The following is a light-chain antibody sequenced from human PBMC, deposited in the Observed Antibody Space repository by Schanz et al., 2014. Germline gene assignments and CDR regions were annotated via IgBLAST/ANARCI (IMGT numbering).Light chain of an antibody. CDR2: STN. J-gene: IGLJ3*02. Sequence: QSVLTQPPSASGTPGQRVTISCSGSSSNIGTNTVIWYQQLPGTAPKLLIHSTNQRPSGVPDRFSGSKSGTSASLAIIGLQSEDEADYYCATWDDGLTARVFGGGIKLTVL. CDR1: SSNIGTNT. V-gene: IGLV1-44*01. CDR3: ATWDDGLTARV.